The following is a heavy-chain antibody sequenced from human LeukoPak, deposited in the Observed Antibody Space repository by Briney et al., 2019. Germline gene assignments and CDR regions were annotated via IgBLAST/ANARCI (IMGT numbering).Heavy chain of an antibody. J-gene: IGHJ6*03. V-gene: IGHV3-48*03. CDR2: ISSSGSTI. D-gene: IGHD7-27*01. CDR3: ASIGEEKNNRGAGRHYYYYYYMDV. CDR1: GFTFSSYE. Sequence: PGGSLRLSCAASGFTFSSYEMNWVRQAPGKGLEWVSYISSSGSTIYYADSVKGRFTISRDNAKNSLYLQMNSLRAEDTAVYYCASIGEEKNNRGAGRHYYYYYYMDVWGKGTTVTISS.